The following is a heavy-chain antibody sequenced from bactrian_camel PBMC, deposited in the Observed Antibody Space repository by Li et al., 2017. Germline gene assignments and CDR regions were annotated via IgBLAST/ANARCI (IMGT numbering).Heavy chain of an antibody. V-gene: IGHV3S53*01. Sequence: VQLVESGGGSVQAGGFLRLSCVASGSIYSDACVGWLRQAPGKEREGVAAIDSDGIASYIDSVKGRFTISRDNANNTVNLMMNSLKVEDTAMYYCAATAGACYGKIDFGLGLSDFGIWGQGTQVTVS. J-gene: IGHJ6*01. CDR3: AATAGACYGKIDFGLGLSDFGI. D-gene: IGHD5*01. CDR2: IDSDGIA. CDR1: GSIYSDAC.